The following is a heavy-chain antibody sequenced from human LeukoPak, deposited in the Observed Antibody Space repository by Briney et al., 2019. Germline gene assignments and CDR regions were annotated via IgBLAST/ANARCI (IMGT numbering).Heavy chain of an antibody. CDR1: GFTFSSYG. J-gene: IGHJ4*02. CDR2: ISYDGSSK. Sequence: PGGSLRPSCAASGFTFSSYGMHWVRQAPGKGLEWVAVISYDGSSKYYADSVKGRFPISRDNSKNTLYLQMNSLRAEDTAVYYCAKSQRQYYFDYWGQGTLVTVSS. D-gene: IGHD1-1*01. V-gene: IGHV3-30*18. CDR3: AKSQRQYYFDY.